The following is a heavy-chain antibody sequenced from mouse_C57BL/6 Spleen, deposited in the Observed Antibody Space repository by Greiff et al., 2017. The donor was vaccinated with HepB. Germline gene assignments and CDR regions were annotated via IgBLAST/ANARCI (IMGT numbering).Heavy chain of an antibody. CDR1: GYTFTDYY. CDR3: ARAGTGFAY. Sequence: VQPQHPGPELVKPGASVKISCKASGYTFTDYYMNWVKQSHGKSLEWIGDINPNNGGTSYNQKFKGKATLTVDKSSSTAYMELRSLTSEDSAVYYCARAGTGFAYWGQGTLVTVSA. V-gene: IGHV1-26*01. CDR2: INPNNGGT. D-gene: IGHD4-1*01. J-gene: IGHJ3*01.